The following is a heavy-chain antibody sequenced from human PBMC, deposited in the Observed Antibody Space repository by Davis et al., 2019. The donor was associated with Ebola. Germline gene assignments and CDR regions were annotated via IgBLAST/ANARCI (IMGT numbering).Heavy chain of an antibody. J-gene: IGHJ6*02. CDR2: IYPGDSDT. Sequence: GESLKISCKGSGYSFTSYWIGWVRQMPGKGLEWMGIIYPGDSDTRYSPSFQGQVTISADKSISTAYLQWSSLKASDTAMYYCARSSIAVAGTVYYYGMDVWGQGTTVTVSS. D-gene: IGHD6-19*01. CDR1: GYSFTSYW. V-gene: IGHV5-51*01. CDR3: ARSSIAVAGTVYYYGMDV.